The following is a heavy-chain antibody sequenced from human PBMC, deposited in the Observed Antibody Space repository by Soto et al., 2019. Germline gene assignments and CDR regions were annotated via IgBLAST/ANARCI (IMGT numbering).Heavy chain of an antibody. J-gene: IGHJ6*02. V-gene: IGHV3-23*01. Sequence: GGSLRLSCAASGFTFSSYAMSWVRQAPGKGLEWVSAISGSGGSTYYADSVKGRFTISRDNSKNTLYLQMNSLRAEDTAVYCCAKTGRYFDWPRLEYYCYGMDVWGRGTTVTVSS. CDR2: ISGSGGST. CDR1: GFTFSSYA. D-gene: IGHD3-9*01. CDR3: AKTGRYFDWPRLEYYCYGMDV.